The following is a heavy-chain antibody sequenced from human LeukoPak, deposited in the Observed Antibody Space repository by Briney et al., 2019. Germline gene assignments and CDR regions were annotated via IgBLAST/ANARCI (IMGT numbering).Heavy chain of an antibody. V-gene: IGHV4-38-2*01. CDR2: IYHSGST. CDR3: ARGYSTSWTYCFDY. D-gene: IGHD6-13*01. CDR1: GYSISSGYY. J-gene: IGHJ4*02. Sequence: SETLSLTCAVSGYSISSGYYWGWIRQPPGKGLEWIGSIYHSGSTYYNPSLKSRVTISVDTSKNQFSLKLSSVTAADTAVYYCARGYSTSWTYCFDYWGQGALVTVSS.